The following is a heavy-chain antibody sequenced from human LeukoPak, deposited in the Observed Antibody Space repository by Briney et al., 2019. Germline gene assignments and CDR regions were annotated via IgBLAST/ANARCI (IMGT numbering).Heavy chain of an antibody. J-gene: IGHJ6*02. CDR3: ARQGGYDSSGYYSRGYHYYGMDV. Sequence: PSETLSLTCTVSGGSISRDYWSWIRQPPGKGPEWIGYIYYSGSTDYKPSLKSRVTISVDTSKNQFSLTLSSVTAADTAVYYCARQGGYDSSGYYSRGYHYYGMDVWGQGTTVTVSS. CDR1: GGSISRDY. CDR2: IYYSGST. V-gene: IGHV4-59*08. D-gene: IGHD3-22*01.